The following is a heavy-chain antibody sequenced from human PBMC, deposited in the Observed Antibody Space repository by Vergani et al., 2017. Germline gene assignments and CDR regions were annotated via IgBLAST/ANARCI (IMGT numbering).Heavy chain of an antibody. Sequence: QVQLVESGGGVVQPGRSLRLPCAASGFTFSSYGMHWVRQAPGKGLEWVAVISYDGSNKYYADSVKGRFTISRDNSKNTLYLQMNSLRAEDTAVYYCAKAXYSSSGNYYYYMDVWGKGTTVTVSS. CDR2: ISYDGSNK. D-gene: IGHD6-6*01. J-gene: IGHJ6*03. CDR1: GFTFSSYG. V-gene: IGHV3-30*18. CDR3: AKAXYSSSGNYYYYMDV.